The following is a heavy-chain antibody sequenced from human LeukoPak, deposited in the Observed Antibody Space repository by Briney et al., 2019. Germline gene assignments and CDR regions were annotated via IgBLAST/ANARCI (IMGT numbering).Heavy chain of an antibody. V-gene: IGHV4-39*02. J-gene: IGHJ3*02. CDR3: ARDSKGAFDI. CDR1: GGSISSSGHY. CDR2: VHYSGST. Sequence: PSETLSLTCTDSGGSISSSGHYWGWIRQPPGKGLEWIGSVHYSGSTYYSPSLQSRVSISVDTSKNQFSLNFKSMTAADTAVYYCARDSKGAFDIWGQGTMVTVSS.